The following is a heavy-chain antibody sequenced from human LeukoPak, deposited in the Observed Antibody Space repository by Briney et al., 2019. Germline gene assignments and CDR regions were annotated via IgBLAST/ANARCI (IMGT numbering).Heavy chain of an antibody. CDR1: GFIFRDYT. D-gene: IGHD1-26*01. V-gene: IGHV3-21*04. CDR2: INRGGSYM. CDR3: AARSSGNPYF. Sequence: GGSLRLSCVASGFIFRDYTMDWVRQTPGKGLEWVSAINRGGSYMAYADSVKGRFTISRDNAENSLYLQMNSLRVEDTAVYYCAARSSGNPYFWGQGTLVTVSS. J-gene: IGHJ4*02.